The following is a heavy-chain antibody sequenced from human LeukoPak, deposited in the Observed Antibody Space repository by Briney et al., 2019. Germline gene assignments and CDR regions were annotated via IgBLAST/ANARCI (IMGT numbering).Heavy chain of an antibody. Sequence: PGGSLRLSCAASGFTFSSYGMYWVRQAPGKGLEGVAFIRYDGSNKYYVDSVKGRFTISRDNSKKQLYLQMNSLRAEDTAVYYCAREARRYSSGWSPYYFDYWGQGTLVTVSS. D-gene: IGHD6-19*01. CDR3: AREARRYSSGWSPYYFDY. J-gene: IGHJ4*02. CDR2: IRYDGSNK. V-gene: IGHV3-30*02. CDR1: GFTFSSYG.